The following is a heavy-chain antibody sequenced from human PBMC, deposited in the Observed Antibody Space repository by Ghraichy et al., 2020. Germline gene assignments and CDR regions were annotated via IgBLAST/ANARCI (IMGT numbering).Heavy chain of an antibody. CDR1: GGSISSSSYY. Sequence: SQTLSLTCTVSGGSISSSSYYWGWIRQPPGKGLEWIGSIYYSGSTYYNPSLKSRVTISVDTSKNQFSLKLSSVTAADTAVYYCARQWLGGHFDYWGQGTLVTVSS. CDR2: IYYSGST. D-gene: IGHD6-19*01. V-gene: IGHV4-39*01. J-gene: IGHJ4*02. CDR3: ARQWLGGHFDY.